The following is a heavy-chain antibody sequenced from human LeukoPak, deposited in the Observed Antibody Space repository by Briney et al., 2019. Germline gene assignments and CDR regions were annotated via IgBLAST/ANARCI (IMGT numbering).Heavy chain of an antibody. J-gene: IGHJ3*02. CDR1: GGSFSGYY. CDR3: ARYGGTYFDT. CDR2: IQYSGST. D-gene: IGHD3-10*01. V-gene: IGHV4-59*08. Sequence: PSETLSLTCAVYGGSFSGYYWSWIRHPLGKGLEWIGYIQYSGSTSYNPSLKSRVTISVDTSKNQFSLKLSSVTAADSAVYSCARYGGTYFDTWGQGTMVTVSS.